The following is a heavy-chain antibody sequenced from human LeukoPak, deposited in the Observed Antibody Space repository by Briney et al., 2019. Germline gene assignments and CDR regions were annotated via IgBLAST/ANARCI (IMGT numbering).Heavy chain of an antibody. CDR1: GGSISSYY. CDR2: IYYSGST. J-gene: IGHJ3*02. V-gene: IGHV4-59*01. Sequence: SETLSLTCTVSGGSISSYYWSWIRQPPGKGLEWIGYIYYSGSTNYNPSLKSRVTISVDTSKNQFTPKLSSVTAADTAVYYCARGRNAFDIWGQGTMVTVSS. CDR3: ARGRNAFDI.